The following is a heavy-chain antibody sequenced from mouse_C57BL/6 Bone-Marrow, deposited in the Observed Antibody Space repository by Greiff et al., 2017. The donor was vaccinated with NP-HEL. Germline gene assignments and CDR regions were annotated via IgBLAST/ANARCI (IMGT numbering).Heavy chain of an antibody. Sequence: QVQLQQSGAELVKPGASVKMSCKASGYTFTSSWIPWVKQRPGQGLEWIGDIYPGSGSTNYNEKFKSKATMTVDTSSSTAYMQLSSLTSEDSAVYYCTSSLDGYLGYYFDYWGQGTTLTVSS. D-gene: IGHD2-3*01. CDR1: GYTFTSSW. V-gene: IGHV1-55*01. J-gene: IGHJ2*01. CDR3: TSSLDGYLGYYFDY. CDR2: IYPGSGST.